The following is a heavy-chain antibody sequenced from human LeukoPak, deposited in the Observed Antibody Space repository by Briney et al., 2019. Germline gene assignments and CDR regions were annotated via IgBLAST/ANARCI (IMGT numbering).Heavy chain of an antibody. Sequence: SVKVSCKASGGTFSSYAISWVRQAPGPGLEWKGGIIPIFGTANYAQKFQGRVTVTADESTSTAYMELSSLRSEDTAVYYCARAARQLVHGAHFDYWGQGTLVTVSS. CDR3: ARAARQLVHGAHFDY. CDR1: GGTFSSYA. D-gene: IGHD6-6*01. J-gene: IGHJ4*02. CDR2: IIPIFGTA. V-gene: IGHV1-69*13.